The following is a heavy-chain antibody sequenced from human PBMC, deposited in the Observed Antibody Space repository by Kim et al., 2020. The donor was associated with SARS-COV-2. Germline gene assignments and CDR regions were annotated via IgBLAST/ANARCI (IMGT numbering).Heavy chain of an antibody. D-gene: IGHD1-26*01. J-gene: IGHJ6*02. CDR3: ARVWDEGIYYGMDV. CDR2: ISYDGSNK. Sequence: GGSLRLSCAASGFTFSSYAMHWVRQAPGKGLEWVAVISYDGSNKYYADSVKGRFTISRDNSKNTLYLQMNSLRAEDTAVYYCARVWDEGIYYGMDVWGQGTTVTVSS. V-gene: IGHV3-30*04. CDR1: GFTFSSYA.